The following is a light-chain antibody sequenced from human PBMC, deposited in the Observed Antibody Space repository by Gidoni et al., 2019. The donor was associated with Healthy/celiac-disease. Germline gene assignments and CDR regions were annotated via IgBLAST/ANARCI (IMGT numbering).Light chain of an antibody. J-gene: IGKJ1*01. CDR3: QQSYSIPLT. Sequence: RVTITCRASQSISSYLNWYQPKPGKAPKLLIYAASSLQSGVPSTFSGSGSGTDFTLPISRLQPEDLATYHCQQSYSIPLTFGHGTKVDIK. CDR2: AAS. V-gene: IGKV1-39*01. CDR1: QSISSY.